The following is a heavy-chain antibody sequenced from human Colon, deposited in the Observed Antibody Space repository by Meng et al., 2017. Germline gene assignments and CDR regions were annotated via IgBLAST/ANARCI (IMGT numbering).Heavy chain of an antibody. Sequence: QVQRQEEIKRMETPSATLYLPWYVSGGYISRSDWWSWVRQPPGKGLEWIEETSHSGSTNYSPSLKSRVTISLDKSKNQLSLKLNSVTAADTAVYYCASSDYYRSDYWGQGTLVTVSS. V-gene: IGHV4-4*02. D-gene: IGHD3-22*01. CDR2: TSHSGST. CDR3: ASSDYYRSDY. CDR1: GGYISRSDW. J-gene: IGHJ4*02.